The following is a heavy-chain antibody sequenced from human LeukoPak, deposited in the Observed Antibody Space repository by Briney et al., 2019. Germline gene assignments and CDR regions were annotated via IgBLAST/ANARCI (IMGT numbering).Heavy chain of an antibody. Sequence: SETLSLTCAVYGGSFSGYYWSWIRQPPGKGLEWIGEINHSGSTNYNPSLKGRVTISVDTSKNQFSLKLSSVTAADTAVYYCASQFRPNVRFDYWGQGTLVTVSS. V-gene: IGHV4-34*01. CDR1: GGSFSGYY. CDR2: INHSGST. D-gene: IGHD1-1*01. CDR3: ASQFRPNVRFDY. J-gene: IGHJ4*02.